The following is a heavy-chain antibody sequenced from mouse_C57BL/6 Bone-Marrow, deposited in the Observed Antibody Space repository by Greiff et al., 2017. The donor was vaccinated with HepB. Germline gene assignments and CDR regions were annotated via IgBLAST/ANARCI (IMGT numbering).Heavy chain of an antibody. Sequence: EVKLVESGGGLVQPGGSMKLSCAASGFTFSDAWMDWVRQSPEKGLEWVAEIRNKANNHATYYAESVKGRFTISRDDSKSSVYLQMNSLRAEDTGMYYCTRWELLRYYYAMDYWGQGTSVTVSS. CDR3: TRWELLRYYYAMDY. CDR1: GFTFSDAW. D-gene: IGHD1-1*01. J-gene: IGHJ4*01. CDR2: IRNKANNHAT. V-gene: IGHV6-6*01.